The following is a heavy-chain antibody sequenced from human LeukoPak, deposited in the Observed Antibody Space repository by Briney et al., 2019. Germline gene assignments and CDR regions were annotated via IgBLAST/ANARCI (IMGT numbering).Heavy chain of an antibody. V-gene: IGHV4-39*07. J-gene: IGHJ6*03. CDR2: IYYSGST. Sequence: PSETLSLTCTVSGGSISSSSYYWGWIRQPPGKGLEWIGSIYYSGSTYYNPSLKSRVTISVDTSKNQFSLKLSSVTAADTAVYYCARDIAARPGYYYYMDVWGKGTTVTVSS. CDR3: ARDIAARPGYYYYMDV. D-gene: IGHD6-6*01. CDR1: GGSISSSSYY.